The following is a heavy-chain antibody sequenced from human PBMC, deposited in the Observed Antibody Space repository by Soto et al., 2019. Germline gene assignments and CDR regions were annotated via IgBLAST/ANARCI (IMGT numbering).Heavy chain of an antibody. CDR1: GFTVSSNY. Sequence: EVQLVESGGGLVQPGGSLRLSCAASGFTVSSNYMSWVRQAPGKGLEWVSVIYSGGSTYYADSVKGRFTISRDNSKNTLYLQMNSLRAEDTAVYYCARYCSGGRCYGGDAFDIWGQGTMVTVSS. J-gene: IGHJ3*02. CDR3: ARYCSGGRCYGGDAFDI. D-gene: IGHD2-15*01. V-gene: IGHV3-66*01. CDR2: IYSGGST.